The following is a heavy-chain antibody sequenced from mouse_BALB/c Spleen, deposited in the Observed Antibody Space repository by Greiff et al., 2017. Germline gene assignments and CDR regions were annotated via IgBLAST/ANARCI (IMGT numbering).Heavy chain of an antibody. V-gene: IGHV1-7*01. CDR3: ARLKTARATWFAY. J-gene: IGHJ3*01. D-gene: IGHD3-2*01. CDR2: INPSTGYT. CDR1: GYTFTSYW. Sequence: VQLQESGAELAKPGASVKMSCKASGYTFTSYWMHWVKQRPGQGLEWIGYINPSTGYTEYNQKFKDKATLTADKSSSTAYMQLSSLTSEDSAVYYCARLKTARATWFAYWGQGTLVTVSA.